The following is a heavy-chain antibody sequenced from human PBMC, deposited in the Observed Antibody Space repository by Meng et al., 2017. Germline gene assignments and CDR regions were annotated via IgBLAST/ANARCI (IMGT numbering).Heavy chain of an antibody. CDR2: IWYDGSNK. Sequence: QVELVESGGGVVQPGRSLRLSCAASGFTFSSYGMHWVRQAPGKGLEWVAVIWYDGSNKYYADSVKGRFTISRDNSKNTLYLQMNSLRAEDTAVYYCARGPDTAMGIDYWGQGTLVTVSS. CDR3: ARGPDTAMGIDY. D-gene: IGHD5-18*01. CDR1: GFTFSSYG. V-gene: IGHV3-30*19. J-gene: IGHJ4*02.